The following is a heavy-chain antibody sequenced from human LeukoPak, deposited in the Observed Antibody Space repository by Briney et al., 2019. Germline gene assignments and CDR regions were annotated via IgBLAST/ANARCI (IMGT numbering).Heavy chain of an antibody. V-gene: IGHV1-2*02. J-gene: IGHJ4*02. CDR3: ARDRSGSSSWYVYKAVAGTFDY. Sequence: GASAKVSCKASGYTFTGYYMHWVRQAPGQGLEWMGWINPNSGGTNYAQKFQGRVTITTDESTSTAYMELSSLRSEDTAVYYCARDRSGSSSWYVYKAVAGTFDYWGQGTLVTVSS. D-gene: IGHD6-13*01. CDR2: INPNSGGT. CDR1: GYTFTGYY.